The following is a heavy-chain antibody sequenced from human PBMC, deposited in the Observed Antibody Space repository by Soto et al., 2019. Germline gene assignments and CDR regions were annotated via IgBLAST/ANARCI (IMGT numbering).Heavy chain of an antibody. CDR2: ISAYNGNT. D-gene: IGHD2-15*01. V-gene: IGHV1-18*01. J-gene: IGHJ4*01. CDR1: GYTFTSYG. Sequence: QVQLVQSGAEVKKPGASVKVSCKASGYTFTSYGISWVRQAPGQGLEWMGWISAYNGNTNYAQKLQGRVTMTTDTSTSTAYRELRSLRSDDTAVYYCARDPALRWGLYSYYFDYWGHGTLVTVSS. CDR3: ARDPALRWGLYSYYFDY.